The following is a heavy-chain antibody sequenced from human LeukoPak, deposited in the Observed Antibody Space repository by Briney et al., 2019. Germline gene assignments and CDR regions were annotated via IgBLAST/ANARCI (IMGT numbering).Heavy chain of an antibody. V-gene: IGHV1-46*01. Sequence: ASVKVSCKASGYTFTSYYVHWVRQAPGQGLEWMGIINPSGGSTRYAQKFQCRVTMTRDTSTSTVYMELSSLRSEDTAVYYCARERGLSSQGGAFDIWGQGTMVTVSS. J-gene: IGHJ3*02. CDR1: GYTFTSYY. D-gene: IGHD6-13*01. CDR3: ARERGLSSQGGAFDI. CDR2: INPSGGST.